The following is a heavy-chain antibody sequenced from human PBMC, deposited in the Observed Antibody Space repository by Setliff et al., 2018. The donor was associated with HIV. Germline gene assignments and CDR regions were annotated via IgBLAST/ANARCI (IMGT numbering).Heavy chain of an antibody. D-gene: IGHD2-15*01. CDR1: RSTFNSHT. CDR3: VRDRGDIVAVVAATPGGAFDI. V-gene: IGHV1-69*04. J-gene: IGHJ3*02. Sequence: GASVKVSYKASRSTFNSHTINWVRQAPGQGLDWMGRIIPILGVANYAQRFQGKVTITADKSTSTAYMELTSLRFDDTAMYYCVRDRGDIVAVVAATPGGAFDIWGQGTMVTVSS. CDR2: IIPILGVA.